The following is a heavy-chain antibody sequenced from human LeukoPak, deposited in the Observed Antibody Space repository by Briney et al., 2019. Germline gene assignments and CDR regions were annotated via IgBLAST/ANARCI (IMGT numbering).Heavy chain of an antibody. D-gene: IGHD5-24*01. CDR1: GGSMSSGTYY. Sequence: SDTLSLTCTVSGGSMSSGTYYWSWIRQPAGKGLEWIGRISTSGSTNYNPSLKSRVTISVDTSKNQFSLKLSSVTAADTAVYYCARDQSRDGYNGDYYYYMDVWGKGTTVTVSS. V-gene: IGHV4-61*02. CDR2: ISTSGST. CDR3: ARDQSRDGYNGDYYYYMDV. J-gene: IGHJ6*03.